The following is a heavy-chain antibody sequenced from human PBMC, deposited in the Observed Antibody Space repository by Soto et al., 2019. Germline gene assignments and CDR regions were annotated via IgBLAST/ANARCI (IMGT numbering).Heavy chain of an antibody. CDR2: IKSNSDGGTT. J-gene: IGHJ4*02. CDR3: TTTGPIDY. Sequence: EVQLVESGGGLVKPGGSLRLSCAASGFTFSNAWMSWVRQAPGKGLEWVGRIKSNSDGGTTYYAAPVEGRFTISRDDSTNAVYLQMNSLKTEDTAVSYCTTTGPIDYWGQGTLVTVSS. D-gene: IGHD1-1*01. CDR1: GFTFSNAW. V-gene: IGHV3-15*01.